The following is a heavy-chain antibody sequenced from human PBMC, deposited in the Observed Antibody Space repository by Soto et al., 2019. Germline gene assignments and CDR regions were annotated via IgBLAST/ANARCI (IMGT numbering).Heavy chain of an antibody. CDR3: ARDLVESGYPEYFQH. J-gene: IGHJ1*01. V-gene: IGHV3-53*01. CDR2: IYSGGST. Sequence: EVQLVESGGGLIQPGGSLRLSCAASGFTVSSNYMSWVRQAPGKGLEWVSVIYSGGSTYYADSVKGRFTSSRDNSKNTLYLQMNSLRAEDTAVYYCARDLVESGYPEYFQHWGQGTVVTVSS. CDR1: GFTVSSNY. D-gene: IGHD3-22*01.